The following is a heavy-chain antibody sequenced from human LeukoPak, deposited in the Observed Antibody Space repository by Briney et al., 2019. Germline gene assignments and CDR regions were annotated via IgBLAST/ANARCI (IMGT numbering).Heavy chain of an antibody. Sequence: ASVKVSCKASGYTFTSYGISWVRQAPGRGLEWMGWISAYNGNTNYAQKFQGRVTMTRDTSISTAYMELSRLRSDDTAVYYCARDGDRYCSSTSCSEFDYWGQGTLVTVSS. V-gene: IGHV1-18*01. J-gene: IGHJ4*02. CDR2: ISAYNGNT. CDR3: ARDGDRYCSSTSCSEFDY. CDR1: GYTFTSYG. D-gene: IGHD2-2*01.